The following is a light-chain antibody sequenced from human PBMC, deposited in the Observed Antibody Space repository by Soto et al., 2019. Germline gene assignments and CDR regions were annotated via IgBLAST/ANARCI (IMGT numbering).Light chain of an antibody. CDR2: DAS. V-gene: IGKV3-11*02. CDR1: QSVSSY. CDR3: QQRSNWPQIT. J-gene: IGKJ5*01. Sequence: EIVLTQSPATLSLSPGERATLSCRASQSVSSYLAWYQQKPGQAPRLLIYDASNRATGIPARFSGSGSGRDFTLTISSLEPEDFAVYYCQQRSNWPQITFGQGTRLEIK.